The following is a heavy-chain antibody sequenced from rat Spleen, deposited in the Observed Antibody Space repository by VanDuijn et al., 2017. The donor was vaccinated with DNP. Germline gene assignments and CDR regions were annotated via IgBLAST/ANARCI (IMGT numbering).Heavy chain of an antibody. Sequence: EVKLVESGGGLVQPGRSLKLSCAASGFNFYDYWMGWVRQAPGKGLEWIGEINVDSSIMNYFPSLRDKVSFSRDNGQNILYLQMNKLGSEDTATYFCARASILRLFDYWGQGVTVTVSS. V-gene: IGHV4-2*01. D-gene: IGHD1-6*01. J-gene: IGHJ2*01. CDR1: GFNFYDYW. CDR3: ARASILRLFDY. CDR2: INVDSSIM.